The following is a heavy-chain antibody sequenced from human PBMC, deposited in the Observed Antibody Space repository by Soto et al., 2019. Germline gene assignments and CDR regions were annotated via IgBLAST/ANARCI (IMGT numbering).Heavy chain of an antibody. V-gene: IGHV3-30*03. CDR2: ISSDGRNE. Sequence: QVRLVESGGGVVEPGRSLRLSCVASGFTINRFGMEWVRQAPGKGLEWVALISSDGRNEYYSDSVKGRFTISRDMSKNTVYLQMNSLRVEDTAVYYCARVADYWGQGTLVTVSS. CDR3: ARVADY. D-gene: IGHD2-15*01. CDR1: GFTINRFG. J-gene: IGHJ4*02.